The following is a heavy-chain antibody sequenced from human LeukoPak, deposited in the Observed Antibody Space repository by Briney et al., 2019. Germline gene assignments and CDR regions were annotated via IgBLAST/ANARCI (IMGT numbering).Heavy chain of an antibody. Sequence: SETLSLTCTVSGGSISSSSYYWSWIRQPPGKGLEWIGEINHSGSTNYNPSLKSRVTISVDTSKSQFSLKLSSVTAADTAVYYCARGRPLVIDYWGQGTLVTVSS. D-gene: IGHD3-22*01. CDR2: INHSGST. CDR3: ARGRPLVIDY. V-gene: IGHV4-39*07. CDR1: GGSISSSSYY. J-gene: IGHJ4*02.